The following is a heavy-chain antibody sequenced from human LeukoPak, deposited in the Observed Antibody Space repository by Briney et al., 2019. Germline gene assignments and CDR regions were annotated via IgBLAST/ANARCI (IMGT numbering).Heavy chain of an antibody. CDR2: FSAYNGNT. CDR1: GYTFTSYG. CDR3: AREACSSTSCYKYFQH. Sequence: GASVKVSCKASGYTFTSYGISWVRQAPGQGLEWMGWFSAYNGNTNYAQKFQGRVTITADESTSTAYMELSSLRSEDTAVYYCAREACSSTSCYKYFQHWGQGTLVTVSS. D-gene: IGHD2-2*02. V-gene: IGHV1-18*01. J-gene: IGHJ1*01.